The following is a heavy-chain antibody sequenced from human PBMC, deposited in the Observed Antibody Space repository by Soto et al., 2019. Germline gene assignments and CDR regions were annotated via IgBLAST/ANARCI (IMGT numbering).Heavy chain of an antibody. Sequence: QVQLVQSGAEVQKPGSSVKVSCKASGGTFSSYTISWVRQAPGQGLEWMGRIIPILGIANYAQKFQGRVTITADKSTSTAYMELSSLRSEDTAVYYCARDLVTTGPPTSNWVQGTLVTVSS. CDR1: GGTFSSYT. J-gene: IGHJ4*02. D-gene: IGHD4-17*01. CDR3: ARDLVTTGPPTSN. CDR2: IIPILGIA. V-gene: IGHV1-69*08.